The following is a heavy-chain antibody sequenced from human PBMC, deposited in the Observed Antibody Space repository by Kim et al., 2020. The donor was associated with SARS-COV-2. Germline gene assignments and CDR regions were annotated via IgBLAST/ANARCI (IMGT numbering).Heavy chain of an antibody. V-gene: IGHV4-31*02. CDR2: T. D-gene: IGHD3-10*01. Sequence: TYTTPALKCRITISGDTSKNKFSLKLSSVTAADTAVYYCARDYGSGSFDYWGQGTLVTVSS. CDR3: ARDYGSGSFDY. J-gene: IGHJ4*02.